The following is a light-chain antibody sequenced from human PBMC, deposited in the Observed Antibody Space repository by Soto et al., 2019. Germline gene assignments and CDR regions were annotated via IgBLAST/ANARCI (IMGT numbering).Light chain of an antibody. CDR2: EVS. CDR1: SSDVGSYNR. J-gene: IGLJ1*01. Sequence: QSVLTQPPSVSGSPGQSVTISCSGTSSDVGSYNRVSWYQQAPGTAPKVMIYEVSNRPSGVPDRFSGSKSGNTASLTISGFQLEDGADFSCSSFKSSTPYVSGTGTKLTV. V-gene: IGLV2-18*02. CDR3: SSFKSSTPYV.